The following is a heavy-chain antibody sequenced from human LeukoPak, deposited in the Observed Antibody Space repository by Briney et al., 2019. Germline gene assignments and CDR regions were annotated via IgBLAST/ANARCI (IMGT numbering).Heavy chain of an antibody. CDR2: IGPAGDT. J-gene: IGHJ4*02. CDR3: ARAAVPGRGGAFDY. V-gene: IGHV3-13*01. D-gene: IGHD6-19*01. Sequence: PGGSLRLSCAASGITFRGYDMHWVRQGTGKNLEWVSAIGPAGDTYYSDSVKGRFTISREDARNSLYLQMNSLTAEDTAVYYCARAAVPGRGGAFDYWGQGTLVIVSS. CDR1: GITFRGYD.